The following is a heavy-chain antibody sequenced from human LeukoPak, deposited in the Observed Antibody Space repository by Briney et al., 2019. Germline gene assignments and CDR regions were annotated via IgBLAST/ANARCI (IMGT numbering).Heavy chain of an antibody. J-gene: IGHJ3*02. D-gene: IGHD2-2*01. Sequence: PGGSLRLSCAASEFTFSNAWMIWVRQAPGKGLEWVANIRGDESRLYYVDSVKGRFTISRDNARNSLYLQMSDLRAEDTSVYYCARDYNYCSSDRCYDAFDIWGQGTMVTVSS. V-gene: IGHV3-7*01. CDR3: ARDYNYCSSDRCYDAFDI. CDR2: IRGDESRL. CDR1: EFTFSNAW.